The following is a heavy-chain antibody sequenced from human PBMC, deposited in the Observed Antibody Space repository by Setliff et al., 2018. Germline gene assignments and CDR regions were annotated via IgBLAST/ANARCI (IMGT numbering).Heavy chain of an antibody. Sequence: GSLRLSCAASGFTFDDFGLSWVRQAPGKGLEWVSGINWNGGRIGYGDSVKGRFTISRDNAKNSLYLQMNSLRVEDTALYYCAREGDSGWYGGGIDYWGQGTLVTVST. D-gene: IGHD6-19*01. J-gene: IGHJ4*02. CDR3: AREGDSGWYGGGIDY. CDR2: INWNGGRI. V-gene: IGHV3-20*04. CDR1: GFTFDDFG.